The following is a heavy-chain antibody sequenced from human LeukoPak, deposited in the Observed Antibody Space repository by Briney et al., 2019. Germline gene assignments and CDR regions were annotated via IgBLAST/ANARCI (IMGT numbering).Heavy chain of an antibody. D-gene: IGHD3-22*01. CDR1: GGSFSGYY. CDR3: ARAAPNYYDSSGSLRNPYFDY. Sequence: PSETLSLTCAVYGGSFSGYYWSWIRQPPGKGLEWIGEINHSGSINYNPSLKSRVTISIDTSKNQFSLTLISVTAADTAVYFCARAAPNYYDSSGSLRNPYFDYWGQGTLVTVSS. J-gene: IGHJ4*02. V-gene: IGHV4-34*01. CDR2: INHSGSI.